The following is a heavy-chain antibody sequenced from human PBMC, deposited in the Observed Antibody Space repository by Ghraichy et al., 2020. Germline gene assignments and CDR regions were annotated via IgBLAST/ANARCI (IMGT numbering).Heavy chain of an antibody. CDR3: ARDGGYCEGISCPGDS. Sequence: GGSLRLSCEASGFTFSSYWMSWVRQAPGKGMEWVANINRDGREKYYVDSVKGRFTISRDNARSSLYLQLNSLRAEDTAVYYCARDGGYCEGISCPGDSWGQGTLVPVSS. CDR2: INRDGREK. V-gene: IGHV3-7*03. CDR1: GFTFSSYW. D-gene: IGHD2-15*01. J-gene: IGHJ4*02.